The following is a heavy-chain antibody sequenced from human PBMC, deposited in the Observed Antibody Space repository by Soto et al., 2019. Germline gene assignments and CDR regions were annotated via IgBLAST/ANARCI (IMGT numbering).Heavy chain of an antibody. D-gene: IGHD4-17*01. V-gene: IGHV4-61*01. CDR2: VYYSGTT. CDR1: GGSVSNKTYY. CDR3: ARTTSVPNTLGSRYFFDY. J-gene: IGHJ4*02. Sequence: QVQLQESGPGLLKPSETLSLTCSVSGGSVSNKTYYWSWIRQPPGKRLEWIGYVYYSGTTNYNPSLKSPVTISVDMAKNQFSLRLSSVTPADTALYFCARTTSVPNTLGSRYFFDYWGQGTLVTVSS.